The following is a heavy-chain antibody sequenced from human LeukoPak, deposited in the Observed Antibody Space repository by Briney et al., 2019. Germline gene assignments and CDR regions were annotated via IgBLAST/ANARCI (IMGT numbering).Heavy chain of an antibody. Sequence: ASVKVSCTASGYTFTIYYMHWVRQAPGQGLEWMGIINPSGGSTSYAQKFQGRVTMTRDTSTSTVYMELSSLRSEDTAVYYCARSGVGARGMGKFDYWGQGTLVTVSS. CDR2: INPSGGST. CDR1: GYTFTIYY. J-gene: IGHJ4*02. D-gene: IGHD1-26*01. V-gene: IGHV1-46*01. CDR3: ARSGVGARGMGKFDY.